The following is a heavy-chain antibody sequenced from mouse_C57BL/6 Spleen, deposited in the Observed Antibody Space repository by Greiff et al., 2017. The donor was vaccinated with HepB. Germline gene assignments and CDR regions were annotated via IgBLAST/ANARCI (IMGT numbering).Heavy chain of an antibody. J-gene: IGHJ4*01. D-gene: IGHD2-10*02. CDR3: ARGGVWTRTAMDY. Sequence: QVQLQQPGTELVKPGASVKLSCKASGYTFTSYWMHWVKQRPGQGLEWIGNINPSNGGTNYNEKFKSKATLTVDKSPSTAYMQLSSLTSEDSAVYYCARGGVWTRTAMDYWGQGTSVTVSS. CDR1: GYTFTSYW. CDR2: INPSNGGT. V-gene: IGHV1-53*01.